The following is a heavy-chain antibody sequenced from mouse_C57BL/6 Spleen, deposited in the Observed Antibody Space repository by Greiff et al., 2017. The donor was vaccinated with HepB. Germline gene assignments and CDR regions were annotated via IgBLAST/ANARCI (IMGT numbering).Heavy chain of an antibody. CDR2: IDPEDGDT. Sequence: VHVKQSGAELVRPGASVKLSCTASGFNIKDYYMHWVKQRPEQGLEWIGRIDPEDGDTEYAPKFQGKATMTADTSSNTAYLQLSSLTSEDTAVYYCTISYGNYFDYWGQGTTLTVSS. D-gene: IGHD2-1*01. V-gene: IGHV14-1*01. CDR3: TISYGNYFDY. CDR1: GFNIKDYY. J-gene: IGHJ2*01.